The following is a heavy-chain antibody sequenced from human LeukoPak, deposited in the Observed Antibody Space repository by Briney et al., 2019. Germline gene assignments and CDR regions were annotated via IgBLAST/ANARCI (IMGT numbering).Heavy chain of an antibody. J-gene: IGHJ4*02. Sequence: AGSLRLSCPASTFTFISYWRSCVRQAPGKGLEWVANIKQDGTANNYVDSVKGRFTISRDNAKNSLYLKLNSLRAEDTAVYYCAGCAGNSCYFDYWGQGTLVIVSS. CDR2: IKQDGTAN. V-gene: IGHV3-7*01. D-gene: IGHD1-1*01. CDR3: AGCAGNSCYFDY. CDR1: TFTFISYW.